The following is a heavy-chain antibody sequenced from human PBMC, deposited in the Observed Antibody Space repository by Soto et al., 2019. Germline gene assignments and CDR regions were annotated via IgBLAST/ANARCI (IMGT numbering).Heavy chain of an antibody. CDR1: GDSLSSGGHY. CDR3: VRDGTKTLRDWFDP. Sequence: SETLSLTCTVSGDSLSSGGHYWSWIRKSAGKGLEWIGRIYATGTTDYNPSLKSRVMMSVDTSKKQFSLKLRSVTAADTAVYYCVRDGTKTLRDWFDPWGQGISVTVSS. CDR2: IYATGTT. V-gene: IGHV4-61*02. D-gene: IGHD1-1*01. J-gene: IGHJ5*02.